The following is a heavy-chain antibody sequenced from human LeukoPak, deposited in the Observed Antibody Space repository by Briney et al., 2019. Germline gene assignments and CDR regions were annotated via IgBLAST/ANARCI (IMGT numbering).Heavy chain of an antibody. Sequence: SETLSLTCTVSGGSISSSPYYWGWIRQPPGKGLEWIGSIYYSGTTHYSPSLKSRVTISVDTSKNQFSLKLSSVTAADTAVYYCASADYYDSRSWAFDIWGQGTMVTVSS. CDR2: IYYSGTT. CDR1: GGSISSSPYY. CDR3: ASADYYDSRSWAFDI. V-gene: IGHV4-39*07. D-gene: IGHD3-22*01. J-gene: IGHJ3*02.